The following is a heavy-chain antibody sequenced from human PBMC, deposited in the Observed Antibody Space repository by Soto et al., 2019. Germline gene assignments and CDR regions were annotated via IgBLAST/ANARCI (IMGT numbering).Heavy chain of an antibody. CDR3: AKDRCNVAFYI. J-gene: IGHJ3*02. Sequence: EVQMLESGGGLVQPGGSLRLSCSVSGFTFSAHAMSWVRQAPGKGLELVSTVSATDGSTDYADSVKGRFTITRDKSKNKLYLHMSKLRLEDTAIYYCAKDRCNVAFYIWGQGKMVPVSS. V-gene: IGHV3-23*01. CDR1: GFTFSAHA. CDR2: VSATDGST.